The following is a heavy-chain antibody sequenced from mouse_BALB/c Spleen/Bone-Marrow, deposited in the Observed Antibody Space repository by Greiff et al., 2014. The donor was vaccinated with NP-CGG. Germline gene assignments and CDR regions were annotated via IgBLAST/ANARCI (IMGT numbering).Heavy chain of an antibody. CDR1: GYTFTSYW. V-gene: IGHV1-7*01. CDR2: INPSNGYT. CDR3: AIMTYYAMDY. Sequence: VQLQQSGAELAKPGASVKMSCKASGYTFTSYWMHWVKQRPGQGLEWVGYINPSNGYTEYNKKLKDKATLTADKSSSTAYMQLSSLTSEDSAVYYCAIMTYYAMDYWGQGTSVTVSS. J-gene: IGHJ4*01.